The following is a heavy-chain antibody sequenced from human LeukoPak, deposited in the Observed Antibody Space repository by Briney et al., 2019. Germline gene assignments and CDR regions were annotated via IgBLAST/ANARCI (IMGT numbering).Heavy chain of an antibody. CDR1: GGSFSGYY. CDR3: ARSRARYCSSTSCLALDY. V-gene: IGHV4-34*01. Sequence: SETLSLTCAVYGGSFSGYYWSWIRQPPGKGLEWIGEINHSGSTNYNPSLKSRVTISVDTSKNQFSLKLSSVTAAVTAVYYCARSRARYCSSTSCLALDYWGQGTLVTVSS. CDR2: INHSGST. J-gene: IGHJ4*02. D-gene: IGHD2-2*01.